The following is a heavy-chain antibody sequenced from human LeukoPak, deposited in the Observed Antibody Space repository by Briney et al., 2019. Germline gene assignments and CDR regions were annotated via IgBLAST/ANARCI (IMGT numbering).Heavy chain of an antibody. D-gene: IGHD3-9*01. Sequence: SETLSLTCAVYGGSFSGYYWSWIRQPPGKGLEWIGEINHSGSTYYNPSLKSRVTISVDTSKNQFSLKLSSVTAADTAVYYCARGTGYYNRWFDPWGQGTLVTVSS. J-gene: IGHJ5*02. CDR2: INHSGST. CDR1: GGSFSGYY. V-gene: IGHV4-34*01. CDR3: ARGTGYYNRWFDP.